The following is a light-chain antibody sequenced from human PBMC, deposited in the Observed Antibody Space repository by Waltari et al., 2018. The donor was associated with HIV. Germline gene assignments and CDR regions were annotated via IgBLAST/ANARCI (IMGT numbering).Light chain of an antibody. CDR1: SGHTSYA. CDR3: QTWGTDSHVV. J-gene: IGLJ2*01. V-gene: IGLV4-69*01. CDR2: LNGDGSH. Sequence: QLVLTQSPSASASLGASVRLTCTLSSGHTSYAIAWYQQQPEKGPRYLMKLNGDGSHSKGDGIPDRFSGSNSGADRYLTISSLQSEDEADYYCQTWGTDSHVVFGGGTKLTVL.